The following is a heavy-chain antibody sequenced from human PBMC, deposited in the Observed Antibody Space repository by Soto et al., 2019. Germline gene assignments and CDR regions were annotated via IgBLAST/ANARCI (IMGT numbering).Heavy chain of an antibody. V-gene: IGHV3-23*01. D-gene: IGHD1-26*01. J-gene: IGHJ4*02. Sequence: GGSLRLSCAASGFTFSTYAMGWVRQAPGKGLEWVSGISGIGTTTYYADSVKGRFTISRDNSKNTLYLQMDSLRAEDTAVYYCAKDRVGGRDYVFDYWGQGNLVTVSS. CDR1: GFTFSTYA. CDR3: AKDRVGGRDYVFDY. CDR2: ISGIGTTT.